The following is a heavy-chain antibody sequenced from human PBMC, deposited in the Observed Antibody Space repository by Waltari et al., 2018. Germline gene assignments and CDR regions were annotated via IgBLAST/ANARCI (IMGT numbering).Heavy chain of an antibody. V-gene: IGHV2-5*01. J-gene: IGHJ4*02. CDR1: GFSSSTSGLR. CDR3: ARRDPALLAYNY. D-gene: IGHD2-21*01. CDR2: IYWKDDK. Sequence: QITLKESGPTLVKPTQTLSLTCTFSGFSSSTSGLRVDWIRQPPGTALEWLGLIYWKDDKRYSPSLRSRLSITRDTSKNQVVLTRTNMDTVDTATYCCARRDPALLAYNYRGQGAPVTVSA.